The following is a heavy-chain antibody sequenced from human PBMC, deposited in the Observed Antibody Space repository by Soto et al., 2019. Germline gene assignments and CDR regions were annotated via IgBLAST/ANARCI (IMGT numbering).Heavy chain of an antibody. V-gene: IGHV1-69*13. CDR1: GGTFSSYA. CDR2: IIPIFGTA. CDR3: ARESSWDYLIDY. Sequence: GASVKVSCKASGGTFSSYAISWVRQAPGQGLEWMGGIIPIFGTANYAQKFQGRVTITADESTSTAYMELSSLRSEDTAVYYCARESSWDYLIDYWGQGTLVTVSS. J-gene: IGHJ4*02. D-gene: IGHD6-13*01.